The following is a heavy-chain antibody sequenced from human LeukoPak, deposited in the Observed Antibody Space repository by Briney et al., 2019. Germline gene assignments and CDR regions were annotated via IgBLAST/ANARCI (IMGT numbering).Heavy chain of an antibody. Sequence: PGGSLRLSCAASGFTFSSYEMNWVRQAPGKGLEWVSYISSSGSTIYYADSVKGRFTISRDNAKNSLYLQMNSLRAEDMALYYCAKAINKAAGLFDYWGQGTLVTVSS. J-gene: IGHJ4*02. CDR2: ISSSGSTI. CDR3: AKAINKAAGLFDY. CDR1: GFTFSSYE. D-gene: IGHD6-13*01. V-gene: IGHV3-48*03.